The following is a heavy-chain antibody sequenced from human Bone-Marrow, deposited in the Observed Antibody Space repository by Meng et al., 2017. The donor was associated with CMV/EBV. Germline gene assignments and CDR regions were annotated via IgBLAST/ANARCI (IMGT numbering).Heavy chain of an antibody. CDR1: GGSASSGSYY. D-gene: IGHD1-14*01. Sequence: SETLSLTCTVSGGSASSGSYYWSWMRQPPGKGLEWIGYIYYSGSTNYNPPLKSRVTISVDTSKNQFSLKLSSVTAADTAVYYCAREAVSGWSAFDNWGQGTMVTVSS. CDR3: AREAVSGWSAFDN. V-gene: IGHV4-61*01. J-gene: IGHJ3*02. CDR2: IYYSGST.